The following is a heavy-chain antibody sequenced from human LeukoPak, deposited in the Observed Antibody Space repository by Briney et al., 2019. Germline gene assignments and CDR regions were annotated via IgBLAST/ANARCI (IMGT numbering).Heavy chain of an antibody. CDR2: ITSASYI. CDR3: ARDGRATVTHDY. D-gene: IGHD4-17*01. CDR1: GFTFSSYT. V-gene: IGHV3-21*01. Sequence: PGESLSLSCAASGFTFSSYTMNWIRQPPGKGLEWVSTITSASYIYYADSVKGRFTVSRDNAKNSLYLQMNSLRAEDTAVYYCARDGRATVTHDYWGQGTLVTVSS. J-gene: IGHJ4*02.